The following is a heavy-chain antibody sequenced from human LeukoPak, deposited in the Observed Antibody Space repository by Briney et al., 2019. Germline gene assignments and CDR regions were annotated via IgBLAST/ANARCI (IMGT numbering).Heavy chain of an antibody. Sequence: QSGGSLRLSCAASGFTFSSYAMSWVRQAPGKGLEWVSAISGSGGSTYYADSVKGRFTISRDNSKDTLYLQMNSLRAEDTAVYYCAKKMTTVITFDYWGQGTLVTVSS. CDR2: ISGSGGST. J-gene: IGHJ4*02. CDR1: GFTFSSYA. V-gene: IGHV3-23*01. D-gene: IGHD4-17*01. CDR3: AKKMTTVITFDY.